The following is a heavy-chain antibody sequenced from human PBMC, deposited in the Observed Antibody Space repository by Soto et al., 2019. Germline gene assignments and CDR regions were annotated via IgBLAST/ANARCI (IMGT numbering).Heavy chain of an antibody. Sequence: QVQLQQWGAGLLKPSETLSLTCAVYGGSFSGYYWSWIRQPPGKGLEWIGEINHSGSTNYNPSLKSRVTISGDTAKNQFSLKLSSVTAADTAVYYCARGRANDGSGSYYTLYNWFDPWGQGTLVTVSS. V-gene: IGHV4-34*01. D-gene: IGHD3-10*01. CDR1: GGSFSGYY. CDR2: INHSGST. J-gene: IGHJ5*02. CDR3: ARGRANDGSGSYYTLYNWFDP.